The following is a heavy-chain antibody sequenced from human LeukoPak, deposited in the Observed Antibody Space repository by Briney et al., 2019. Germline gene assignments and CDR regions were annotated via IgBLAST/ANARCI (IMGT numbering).Heavy chain of an antibody. CDR1: GFTFSIYA. J-gene: IGHJ4*02. D-gene: IGHD5-24*01. V-gene: IGHV3-23*01. CDR2: ISSNGDST. Sequence: GGSLRLSCAASGFTFSIYAMSWVRQAPGKGLEWVSTISSNGDSTYYADSVKGRFTISRDNSKNTLYLQMSSLRAEDTAVYYCAKARRDGYNFVDYWGQGTLVTVSS. CDR3: AKARRDGYNFVDY.